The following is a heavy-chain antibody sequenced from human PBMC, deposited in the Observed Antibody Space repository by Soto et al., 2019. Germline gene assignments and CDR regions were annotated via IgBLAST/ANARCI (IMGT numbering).Heavy chain of an antibody. V-gene: IGHV3-21*01. CDR2: ISNDRKYI. D-gene: IGHD2-21*02. Sequence: PGVSLRLSCAPSGFIFSDYSMNWVRQAPGQGLEWVSSISNDRKYIYYADSVKGRFTISRDNANNLLYLQMNSLRAEDTAVYYCARDLGRRDPPDYWGHGTLVPVSS. CDR1: GFIFSDYS. CDR3: ARDLGRRDPPDY. J-gene: IGHJ4*01.